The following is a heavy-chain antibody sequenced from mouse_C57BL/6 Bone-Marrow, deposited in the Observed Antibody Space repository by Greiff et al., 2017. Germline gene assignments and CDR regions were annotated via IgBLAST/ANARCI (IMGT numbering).Heavy chain of an antibody. J-gene: IGHJ2*01. CDR1: GYAFSSSW. D-gene: IGHD1-1*01. V-gene: IGHV1-82*01. CDR2: LYPGDGDT. CDR3: ARFLITTVVATDYFDD. Sequence: QVHVKQSGPELVKPGASVQISCKASGYAFSSSWLNWVKQRPGQGLEWIGRLYPGDGDTNYNGKFKGKAQLTADKSSSTAYLHLSSLTSEDSAVYFCARFLITTVVATDYFDDWGQGTTRTVSS.